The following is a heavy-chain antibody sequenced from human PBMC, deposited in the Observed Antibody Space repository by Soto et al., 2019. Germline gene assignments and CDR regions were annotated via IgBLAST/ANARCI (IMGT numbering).Heavy chain of an antibody. Sequence: SETLSLTCAVYGGSFSGYYWSWIRQPPGKGLEWIGEINHSGSTNYNPSLKSRVTISVDTSKNQFSLKLSSVTAADTAVYYCARESGDSSGYYYFNYYYGMDVWGQGTTVTVSS. J-gene: IGHJ6*02. CDR1: GGSFSGYY. CDR2: INHSGST. CDR3: ARESGDSSGYYYFNYYYGMDV. V-gene: IGHV4-34*01. D-gene: IGHD3-22*01.